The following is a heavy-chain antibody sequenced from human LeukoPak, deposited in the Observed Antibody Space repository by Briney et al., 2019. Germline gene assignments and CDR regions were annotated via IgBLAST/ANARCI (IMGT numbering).Heavy chain of an antibody. D-gene: IGHD6-19*01. J-gene: IGHJ4*02. Sequence: PGGSLRLSCAASGFTFSFYAMHWVRQAPGKGLEWVAVISYDGSNKYYADSVKGRFTISRDNSKNTLYLQMNSLRAEDTAVYYCARSGIAVAGYFDYWGQGTLVTVSS. CDR1: GFTFSFYA. CDR3: ARSGIAVAGYFDY. CDR2: ISYDGSNK. V-gene: IGHV3-30*04.